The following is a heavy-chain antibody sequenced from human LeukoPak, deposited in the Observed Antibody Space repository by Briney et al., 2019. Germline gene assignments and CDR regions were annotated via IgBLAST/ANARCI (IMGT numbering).Heavy chain of an antibody. D-gene: IGHD1-26*01. V-gene: IGHV3-49*04. CDR2: IRSKAFGGTT. CDR3: TSGETEDTTY. CDR1: GFTFGDYA. Sequence: PGGSLRLSCTTSGFTFGDYAMSWVRQAPGKGLEWVGFIRSKAFGGTTEYAASVKGRFTISRDDSKSIAYLQMNSLKTEDTAMYYCTSGETEDTTYWGQGTLVTVSS. J-gene: IGHJ4*02.